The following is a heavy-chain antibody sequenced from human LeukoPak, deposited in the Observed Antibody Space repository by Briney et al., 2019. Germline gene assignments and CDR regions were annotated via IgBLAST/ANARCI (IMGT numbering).Heavy chain of an antibody. D-gene: IGHD6-13*01. CDR1: GGSFSGYY. CDR3: ARYAFGIAAAGLREYYFDY. J-gene: IGHJ4*02. CDR2: IYYSGST. Sequence: SETLSLTCAVYGGSFSGYYWGWIRQPPGKGLEWIGSIYYSGSTYYNPSLKSRVTISVDTSKNQFSLKLSSVTAADTAVYYCARYAFGIAAAGLREYYFDYWGQGTLVTVSS. V-gene: IGHV4-39*01.